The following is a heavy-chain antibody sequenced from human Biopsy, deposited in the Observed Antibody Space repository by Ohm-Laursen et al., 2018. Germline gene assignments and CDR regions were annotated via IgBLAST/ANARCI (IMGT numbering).Heavy chain of an antibody. D-gene: IGHD3-10*01. CDR1: SDSITSYF. Sequence: SETLSLTCTVSSDSITSYFWNWIRQAPGKGLEWIGNIYYRGNTNYSPSLKSRATISLDSSKNQFSLNLNSVTATDTAVYYCARRLPLRGFAFDVWGQGTVVTVS. CDR3: ARRLPLRGFAFDV. V-gene: IGHV4-59*08. CDR2: IYYRGNT. J-gene: IGHJ3*01.